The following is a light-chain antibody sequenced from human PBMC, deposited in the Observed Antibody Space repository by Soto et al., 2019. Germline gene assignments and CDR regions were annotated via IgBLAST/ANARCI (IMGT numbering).Light chain of an antibody. CDR1: SSNIGSNY. V-gene: IGLV1-47*01. CDR2: RNN. Sequence: QSVLTQPPSASGTPGQRVTISCSGSSSNIGSNYVYWYQQLPGTAPKLLIYRNNQRPSGVPDRFSGSKSGTSASLAISGLRSEDEAEYYCSSYAGSSNLGVFGTGTNVTVL. CDR3: SSYAGSSNLGV. J-gene: IGLJ1*01.